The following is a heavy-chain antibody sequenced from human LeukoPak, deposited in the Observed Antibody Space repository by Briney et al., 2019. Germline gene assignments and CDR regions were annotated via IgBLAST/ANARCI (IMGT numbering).Heavy chain of an antibody. CDR2: ISSSSSYI. CDR3: ASNYGGFTTIVDF. Sequence: PGGSLRLSCAASGFTFSSYSMNWVRQAPGKGLEWVSSISSSSSYIYYADSVKGRFTISRENAKNSLYLQMNSLRAEDTAVYYFASNYGGFTTIVDFWGQGTLVNVSS. J-gene: IGHJ4*02. CDR1: GFTFSSYS. D-gene: IGHD4-23*01. V-gene: IGHV3-21*01.